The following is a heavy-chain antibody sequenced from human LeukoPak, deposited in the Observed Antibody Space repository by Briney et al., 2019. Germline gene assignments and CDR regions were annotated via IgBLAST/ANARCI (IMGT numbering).Heavy chain of an antibody. Sequence: GGSLRLSCAASGFTFSSYDMHWVRQATGKGLEWVSAIGTAGDTYYPGSVKGRFTISRENAKNSLYLQMNSLRAGDTAVYYCARVRGGDAFDIWGQGTMVTVSS. CDR1: GFTFSSYD. J-gene: IGHJ3*02. CDR3: ARVRGGDAFDI. V-gene: IGHV3-13*01. D-gene: IGHD3-16*01. CDR2: IGTAGDT.